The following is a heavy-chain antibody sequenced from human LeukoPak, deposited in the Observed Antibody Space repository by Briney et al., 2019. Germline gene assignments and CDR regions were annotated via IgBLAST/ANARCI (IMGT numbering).Heavy chain of an antibody. CDR3: ARRSPLVAVSTSHYYDY. D-gene: IGHD2-21*01. V-gene: IGHV4-39*01. Sequence: PSETLSLTCTVSGDSISSTNYFWGWIRQPPGKGLEWIGEISYTGYTYYNPSLKSRITISVDASKNQFSLKVSSVIAADTAVYYCARRSPLVAVSTSHYYDYWGRGALVTVSS. J-gene: IGHJ4*02. CDR1: GDSISSTNYF. CDR2: ISYTGYT.